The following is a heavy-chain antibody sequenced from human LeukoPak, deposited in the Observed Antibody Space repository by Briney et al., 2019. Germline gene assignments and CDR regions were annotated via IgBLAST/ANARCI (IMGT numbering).Heavy chain of an antibody. D-gene: IGHD3-10*01. V-gene: IGHV3-21*04. Sequence: KAGGSLRLSCAASGFTFSSYSMNWVRQAPGKGLEWVSSISSSSSYIYYADSVKGRFTISRDNAKNSLYLQMNSLRAEDTALYYCARNAYYYGSGSYYNSWFDPWGQGTLVTVSS. CDR3: ARNAYYYGSGSYYNSWFDP. CDR2: ISSSSSYI. CDR1: GFTFSSYS. J-gene: IGHJ5*02.